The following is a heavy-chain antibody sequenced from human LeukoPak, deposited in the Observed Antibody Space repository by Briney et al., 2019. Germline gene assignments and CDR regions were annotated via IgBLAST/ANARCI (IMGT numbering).Heavy chain of an antibody. CDR1: GGSFSGYY. D-gene: IGHD3-3*01. CDR2: INHSGST. CDR3: ARGRTIFGVVIHGGYNWFDP. V-gene: IGHV4-34*01. Sequence: SETLSLTCAVYGGSFSGYYWSWIRQPPGKGLEWIGEINHSGSTNYNPSLKSRDTISVDTSKNQFSLKLSSVTAADTAVYYCARGRTIFGVVIHGGYNWFDPWGQGTLVTVSS. J-gene: IGHJ5*02.